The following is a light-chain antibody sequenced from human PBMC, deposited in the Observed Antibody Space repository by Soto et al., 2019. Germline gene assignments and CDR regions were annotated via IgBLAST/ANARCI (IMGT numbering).Light chain of an antibody. CDR2: AAS. Sequence: DIQMTQSPSSLSASVGARVTITCRASQGIRDELGWYQQKPGKAPKRLIYAASGLQSGVPSRFSGSGSGTEFTLTISSLQPEDSATYYCQQYNNYPLTFGGGTKVEVK. CDR1: QGIRDE. CDR3: QQYNNYPLT. J-gene: IGKJ4*01. V-gene: IGKV1-17*01.